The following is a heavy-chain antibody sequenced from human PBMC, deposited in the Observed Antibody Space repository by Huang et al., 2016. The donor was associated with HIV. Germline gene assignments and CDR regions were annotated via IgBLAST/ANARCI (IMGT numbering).Heavy chain of an antibody. CDR3: ARDLWLRDLYYYYYMDV. D-gene: IGHD5-12*01. J-gene: IGHJ6*03. CDR1: RFTFSNYA. V-gene: IGHV3-30-3*01. Sequence: QVQLVESGGGVVQPGRSLRLSCAASRFTFSNYAMHWVRQAPGTGLEWVAFISYDGSNKDYADSVKGRFTISRDNSKNTLYLQMNSLRAEDTAVYYCARDLWLRDLYYYYYMDVWGKGTTVTVSS. CDR2: ISYDGSNK.